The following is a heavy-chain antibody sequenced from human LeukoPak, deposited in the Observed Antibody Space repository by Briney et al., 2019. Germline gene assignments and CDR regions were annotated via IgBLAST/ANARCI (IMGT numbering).Heavy chain of an antibody. D-gene: IGHD5-12*01. J-gene: IGHJ6*03. V-gene: IGHV4-4*07. Sequence: SETLSLTCTVSGGSISNYYWSWIRQPAGKGLEWIGRIYTSGSTNYNPSLKSRVTMSVDTSKNQFSLKLSSVTAADTAVYYCARGRGYSGYSTGYYYMDVWGKGTTVTVSS. CDR1: GGSISNYY. CDR2: IYTSGST. CDR3: ARGRGYSGYSTGYYYMDV.